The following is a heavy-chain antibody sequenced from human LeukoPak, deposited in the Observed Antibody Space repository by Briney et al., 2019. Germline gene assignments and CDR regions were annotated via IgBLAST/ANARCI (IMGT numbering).Heavy chain of an antibody. V-gene: IGHV3-23*01. J-gene: IGHJ5*02. CDR2: ISGSGGSI. D-gene: IGHD4-23*01. CDR1: GFTFSSYA. CDR3: AKDRLSTPTAPRFDP. Sequence: PGGSLRLSCAASGFTFSSYAMSWVRQAPGKGLEWVSVISGSGGSISYADSVKGRFTISRDNSKTTLYLQMNSLRAEDTALYYCAKDRLSTPTAPRFDPWGQGTQVTVSS.